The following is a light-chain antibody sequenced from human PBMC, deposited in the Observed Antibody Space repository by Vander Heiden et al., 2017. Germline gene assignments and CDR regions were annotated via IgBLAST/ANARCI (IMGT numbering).Light chain of an antibody. J-gene: IGKJ1*01. CDR2: WAS. CDR1: QSVLYSSNNKNY. V-gene: IGKV4-1*01. CDR3: QQYFANPGT. Sequence: DVVMTQSPDSLAVSLGERATINCKSSQSVLYSSNNKNYLAWYQQKPGQPPKLLIYWASSRESGVPDRFSGSGSGTDFTLTISSLQAEDVAVYYCQQYFANPGTFGQGTKVEIK.